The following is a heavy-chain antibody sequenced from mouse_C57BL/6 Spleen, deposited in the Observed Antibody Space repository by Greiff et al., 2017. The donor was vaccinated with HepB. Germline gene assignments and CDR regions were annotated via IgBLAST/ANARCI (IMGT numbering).Heavy chain of an antibody. CDR2: INYDGSST. V-gene: IGHV5-16*01. J-gene: IGHJ3*01. D-gene: IGHD6-1*01. CDR1: GFTFSDYY. Sequence: EVQLVESEGGLVQPGSSMKLSCTASGFTFSDYYMAWVRQVPEKGLEWVANINYDGSSTYYLDSLKSRFIISRDNAKNILYLQMSSLKSEDTATYYCARGSRGFAYWGQGTLVTVSA. CDR3: ARGSRGFAY.